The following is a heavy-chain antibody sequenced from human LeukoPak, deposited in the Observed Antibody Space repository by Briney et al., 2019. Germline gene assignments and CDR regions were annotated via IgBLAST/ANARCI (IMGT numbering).Heavy chain of an antibody. Sequence: GGSLRLSCAASGFTFSSYSMNWVRQAPGKGLEWVSSISSSSSYIYYADSVKGRFTISRDNAKNSLYLQMNSLRAEDTAVYYCARGSTYCYGSGSYFNRPEAPFDYWGQGTLVTVSS. CDR3: ARGSTYCYGSGSYFNRPEAPFDY. J-gene: IGHJ4*02. D-gene: IGHD3-10*01. CDR1: GFTFSSYS. CDR2: ISSSSSYI. V-gene: IGHV3-21*01.